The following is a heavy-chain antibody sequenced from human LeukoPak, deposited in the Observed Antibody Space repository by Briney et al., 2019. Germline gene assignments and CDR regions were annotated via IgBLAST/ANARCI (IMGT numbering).Heavy chain of an antibody. CDR2: ISGSGGAT. D-gene: IGHD3-10*02. CDR3: AELGITMIGGV. Sequence: GGSLRLSCAASGFTFSDYYMSWIRQAPGKGLEWVSGISGSGGATYYADSVKGRFTISRDDPHNTLYLQMNSLRAEDTAVYYCAELGITMIGGVWGKGTTVTISS. V-gene: IGHV3-23*01. J-gene: IGHJ6*04. CDR1: GFTFSDYY.